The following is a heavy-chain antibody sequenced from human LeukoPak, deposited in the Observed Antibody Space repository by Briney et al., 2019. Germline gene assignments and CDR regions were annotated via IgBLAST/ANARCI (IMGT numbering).Heavy chain of an antibody. J-gene: IGHJ4*02. D-gene: IGHD6-19*01. V-gene: IGHV3-7*01. CDR1: GFTFSSYA. Sequence: PGGSLRLSCAASGFTFSSYAMHWVRQAPGKGLEWVANIKQDGSEKYYVDSVKGRFTISRDNAKNTLYLQMNSLRADDTAVYYCARSRWLDAFDYWGQGTLVTVSS. CDR3: ARSRWLDAFDY. CDR2: IKQDGSEK.